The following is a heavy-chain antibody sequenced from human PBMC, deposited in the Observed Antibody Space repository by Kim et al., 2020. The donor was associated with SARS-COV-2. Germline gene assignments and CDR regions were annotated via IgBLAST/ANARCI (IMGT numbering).Heavy chain of an antibody. CDR3: TRSGRPADY. J-gene: IGHJ4*02. D-gene: IGHD2-15*01. CDR2: IKEDGSEK. CDR1: GFTFSSYW. V-gene: IGHV3-7*01. Sequence: GGSLRLSCAASGFTFSSYWMSWVRQAPGKGLEWVANIKEDGSEKYYVDSVKGRFTVSRDNAKNSLFLQMNSLRAEDSGVYYCTRSGRPADYWGQGTLVTVSS.